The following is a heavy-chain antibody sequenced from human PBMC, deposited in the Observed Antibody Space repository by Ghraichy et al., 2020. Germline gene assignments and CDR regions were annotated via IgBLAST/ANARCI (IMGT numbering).Heavy chain of an antibody. CDR2: IYSGGST. V-gene: IGHV3-66*01. CDR1: GFTVSSNY. D-gene: IGHD3-22*01. J-gene: IGHJ2*01. CDR3: ARNYYDSSGHGYFDH. Sequence: GGSLRLSCAASGFTVSSNYMSWVRQAPGKGLEWVSVIYSGGSTYSADSVKGRFTISRDNSKNTLYLHMNSLRAEDTAVYYCARNYYDSSGHGYFDHWGRGTLVTVSS.